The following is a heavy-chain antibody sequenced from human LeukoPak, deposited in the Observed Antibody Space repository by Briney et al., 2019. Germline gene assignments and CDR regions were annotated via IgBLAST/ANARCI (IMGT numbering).Heavy chain of an antibody. J-gene: IGHJ4*02. CDR2: INHSGST. D-gene: IGHD3-9*01. V-gene: IGHV4-34*01. CDR3: ARGRVYTYYDILTGYYYFDY. Sequence: SETLSLTCAVYGGSFSGYYWSWIRQPPGKGLEWIGEINHSGSTNHNPSLKSRVTISVDTSKNQFSLKLSSVTAADTAVYYCARGRVYTYYDILTGYYYFDYWGQGTLVTVSS. CDR1: GGSFSGYY.